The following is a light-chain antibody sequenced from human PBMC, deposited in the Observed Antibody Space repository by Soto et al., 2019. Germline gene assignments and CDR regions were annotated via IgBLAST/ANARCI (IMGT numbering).Light chain of an antibody. Sequence: QSVLTQPRSVSGSPGQSVTISCTGTSSDVGGYNCVSWYQQHPGKAPQLIIYDVTQRPSGVPDRFSGSKSGNTASLSISGLQAEDEADYYCCSHSASYTLVFGTGTKGTVL. V-gene: IGLV2-11*01. J-gene: IGLJ1*01. CDR1: SSDVGGYNC. CDR2: DVT. CDR3: CSHSASYTLV.